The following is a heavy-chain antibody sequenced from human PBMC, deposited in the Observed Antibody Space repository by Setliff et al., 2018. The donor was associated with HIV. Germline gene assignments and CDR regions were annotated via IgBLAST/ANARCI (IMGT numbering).Heavy chain of an antibody. Sequence: ASVKVSCKASGYIFISYGFSWVRQAPGQGLEWMGWISAYNGNTNYAQKLQGRVTMTTDTSTSTAYMELRNLRSDDTAVYYCARAPKRVYYYGSGTYLHDAFDIWG. D-gene: IGHD3-10*01. CDR2: ISAYNGNT. J-gene: IGHJ3*02. CDR1: GYIFISYG. V-gene: IGHV1-18*01. CDR3: ARAPKRVYYYGSGTYLHDAFDI.